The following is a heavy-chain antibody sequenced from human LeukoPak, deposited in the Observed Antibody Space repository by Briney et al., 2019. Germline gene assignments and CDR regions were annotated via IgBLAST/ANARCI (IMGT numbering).Heavy chain of an antibody. CDR3: ARVRRVEVGRPPLGIFDY. Sequence: ASVKVSCKASGYSFSDHSMAWVRQAPGKGLEWMGWISGHRSNTNYAQKFQGRVTMATDTSATTVYMELRSLTSDDTAVYFCARVRRVEVGRPPLGIFDYWGQGSLVTVSS. V-gene: IGHV1-18*01. J-gene: IGHJ4*02. CDR2: ISGHRSNT. CDR1: GYSFSDHS. D-gene: IGHD2-2*01.